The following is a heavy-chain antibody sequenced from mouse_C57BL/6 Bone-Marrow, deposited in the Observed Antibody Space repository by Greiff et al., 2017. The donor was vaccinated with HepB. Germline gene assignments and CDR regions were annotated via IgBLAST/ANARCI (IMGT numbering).Heavy chain of an antibody. D-gene: IGHD2-4*01. Sequence: QVQLQQPGAELVRPGSSVKLSCKASGYTFTSYWMDWVKQRPGQGLEWIGNIYPSDSETHYNQKFKDKATLTVDKSSSTAYMQLSSLTSEDSAVYYCARNYDDGYYYAMDYWGQGTSVTVSS. CDR2: IYPSDSET. V-gene: IGHV1-61*01. CDR3: ARNYDDGYYYAMDY. J-gene: IGHJ4*01. CDR1: GYTFTSYW.